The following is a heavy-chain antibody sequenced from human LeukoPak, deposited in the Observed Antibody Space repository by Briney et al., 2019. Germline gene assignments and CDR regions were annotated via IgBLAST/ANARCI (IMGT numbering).Heavy chain of an antibody. Sequence: SVKVSCKASGGTFSSYAISWVRQAPGQGLEWMGGIIPLFGTANYAQKFQGRVTITADESTSTAYMELSSLRSEDTAVYYCARGRHSSSPPYYYYGMDVWGQGTTVTVSS. V-gene: IGHV1-69*13. CDR2: IIPLFGTA. J-gene: IGHJ6*02. CDR3: ARGRHSSSPPYYYYGMDV. D-gene: IGHD6-6*01. CDR1: GGTFSSYA.